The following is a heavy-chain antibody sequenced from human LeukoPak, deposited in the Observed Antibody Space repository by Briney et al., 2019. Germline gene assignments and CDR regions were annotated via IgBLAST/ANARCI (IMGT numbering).Heavy chain of an antibody. J-gene: IGHJ3*02. CDR1: GYTFTSNY. V-gene: IGHV1-46*01. D-gene: IGHD3-3*01. CDR3: ARGLRFLEWLWPGSAFDI. CDR2: IYPRDGST. Sequence: ASVKVSCKASGYTFTSNYIHWVRQAPGQGLEWMGMIYPRDGSTSYAQKFQGRVTMTRDTSTSTVYMELSSLRSEDTAVYYCARGLRFLEWLWPGSAFDIWGQGTMVTVSS.